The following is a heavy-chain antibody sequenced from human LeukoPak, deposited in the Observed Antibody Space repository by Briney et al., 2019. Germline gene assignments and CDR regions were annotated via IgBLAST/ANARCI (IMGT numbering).Heavy chain of an antibody. D-gene: IGHD2-15*01. CDR1: GFTFSSYS. J-gene: IGHJ4*02. Sequence: GGSLRLSCAASGFTFSSYSMNWVRQAPGKGLEWVSPISSSSSTIYYADSVKGRFTISRDNAKKSLYLQMNSLRDEDTAVYYCARDEYCSGGSCYDYWGQGTLVTVSS. CDR3: ARDEYCSGGSCYDY. CDR2: ISSSSSTI. V-gene: IGHV3-48*02.